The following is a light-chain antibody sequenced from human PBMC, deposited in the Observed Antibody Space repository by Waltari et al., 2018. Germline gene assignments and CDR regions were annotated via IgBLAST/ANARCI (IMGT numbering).Light chain of an antibody. J-gene: IGKJ2*01. V-gene: IGKV3-11*01. CDR1: QSVSSY. CDR2: DAS. Sequence: EIVLTQSPATLSLSPGERATLSCRASQSVSSYLASYQQKPGQTPRLLIYDASNRATGVPARFSGSGSGTDFTLTISSLEPEDFAVYFCQQRTNWPRNTFGQGTKLEIK. CDR3: QQRTNWPRNT.